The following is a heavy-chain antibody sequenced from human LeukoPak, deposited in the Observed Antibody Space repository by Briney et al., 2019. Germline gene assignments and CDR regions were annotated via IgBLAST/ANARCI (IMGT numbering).Heavy chain of an antibody. Sequence: SETLSLTCAVYGGSFSGYYWSWIRQPPGKGLEWIGEINHSGSTYYNPSLKSRVTISVDTSKNQFSLKLSSVTAADTAVYYCARADYYGSGSSTAFDYWGQGTLVTVSS. CDR2: INHSGST. D-gene: IGHD3-10*01. J-gene: IGHJ4*02. V-gene: IGHV4-34*01. CDR3: ARADYYGSGSSTAFDY. CDR1: GGSFSGYY.